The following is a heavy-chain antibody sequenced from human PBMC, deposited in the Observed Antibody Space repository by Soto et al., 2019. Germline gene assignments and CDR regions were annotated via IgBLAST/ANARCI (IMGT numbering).Heavy chain of an antibody. CDR3: ASFSSEYGHVDV. CDR2: IYRGGST. J-gene: IGHJ6*02. CDR1: GFTVGSSY. Sequence: GGSLRLSCAASGFTVGSSYMSWVRQAPGKGLEWVSLIYRGGSTYYADSVKGRFTISRDNSKNTLYLQMNSLRTEDTAVYYCASFSSEYGHVDVWGQGTTVTVSS. V-gene: IGHV3-53*01. D-gene: IGHD4-17*01.